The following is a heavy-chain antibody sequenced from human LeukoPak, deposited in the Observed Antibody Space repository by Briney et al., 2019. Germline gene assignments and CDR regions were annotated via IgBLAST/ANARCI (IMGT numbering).Heavy chain of an antibody. CDR1: GSIFTSYW. V-gene: IGHV5-51*01. J-gene: IGHJ6*02. Sequence: GEPLQISCKGSGSIFTSYWIGWVRQVPGKGLEWMGIIYPGYSYTTYSPSFQRQLPISADKSISTAYLQWSSLKASDTAMYYCARRGSSTSLYYYYGMDVWGQGTTVTVSS. CDR2: IYPGYSYT. CDR3: ARRGSSTSLYYYYGMDV. D-gene: IGHD2-2*01.